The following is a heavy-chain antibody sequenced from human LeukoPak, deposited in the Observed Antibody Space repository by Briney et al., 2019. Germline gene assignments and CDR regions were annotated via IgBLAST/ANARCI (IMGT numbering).Heavy chain of an antibody. CDR3: AREGYCSSTSCYTLGIDY. Sequence: ASVKVSCKASGYTFTGYYMHWVRQAPGQGLEWMGWINPNSGGTNYAQKSQGRVTMTRDTSISTAYMELSRLRSDDTAVYYCAREGYCSSTSCYTLGIDYWGQGTLVTVSS. J-gene: IGHJ4*02. D-gene: IGHD2-2*02. V-gene: IGHV1-2*02. CDR2: INPNSGGT. CDR1: GYTFTGYY.